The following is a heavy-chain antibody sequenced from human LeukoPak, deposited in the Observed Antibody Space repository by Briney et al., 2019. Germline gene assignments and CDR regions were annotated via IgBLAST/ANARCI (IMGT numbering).Heavy chain of an antibody. D-gene: IGHD2-15*01. Sequence: GSLRLSCAASGFTFSSYWMTWVRQAPGKGLEWVANIKQDGSEKYYVDSVRGRFTISRDNAKDSLFLQMNSLRAEDTAVYYCARVGARYYSGGSCYSDFWGQGTLVTVSS. J-gene: IGHJ4*02. CDR2: IKQDGSEK. V-gene: IGHV3-7*01. CDR1: GFTFSSYW. CDR3: ARVGARYYSGGSCYSDF.